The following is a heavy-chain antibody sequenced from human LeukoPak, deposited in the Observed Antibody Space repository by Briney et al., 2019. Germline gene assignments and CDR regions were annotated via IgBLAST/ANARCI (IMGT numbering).Heavy chain of an antibody. D-gene: IGHD3-10*01. J-gene: IGHJ5*02. Sequence: GGSVKLSCAASGFTFIRYAINWVRQAAGQGVEGVAGISGSGGSTYYADSVKGRFTISRDNFKNTLYLQMNSLRAEDTAVYYCAKDSTYYYGSGRNWFDPWGQGTLVTVSS. CDR1: GFTFIRYA. CDR2: ISGSGGST. CDR3: AKDSTYYYGSGRNWFDP. V-gene: IGHV3-23*01.